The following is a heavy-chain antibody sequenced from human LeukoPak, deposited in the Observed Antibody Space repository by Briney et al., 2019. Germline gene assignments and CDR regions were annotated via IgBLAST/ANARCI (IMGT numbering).Heavy chain of an antibody. CDR2: IRYDGSNK. J-gene: IGHJ5*02. V-gene: IGHV3-30*02. CDR3: AKDLVGYQLSMNWFDP. Sequence: AGGSLRLSCAASGFTFSSYGMHWVRQAPGKGLEWVAFIRYDGSNKYYADSVRGRFTISRDNSKNTLYLQMSSLRAEDTAVYYCAKDLVGYQLSMNWFDPWGQGTLVTVSS. D-gene: IGHD2-2*01. CDR1: GFTFSSYG.